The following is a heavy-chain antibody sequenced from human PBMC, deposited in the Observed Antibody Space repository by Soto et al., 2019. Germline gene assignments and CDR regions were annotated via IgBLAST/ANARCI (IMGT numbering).Heavy chain of an antibody. V-gene: IGHV1-2*04. CDR1: GYTFTGYY. J-gene: IGHJ6*02. D-gene: IGHD3-10*01. Sequence: ASVKVSCKASGYTFTGYYMHWVRQAPGRGLEWMGWINPNSGGTNYAQKFQGWVTMTRDTSISTAYMEPSRLRSDDTAVYYCPRYNTMVRGYYYGMDVWGQGTTVTVSS. CDR3: PRYNTMVRGYYYGMDV. CDR2: INPNSGGT.